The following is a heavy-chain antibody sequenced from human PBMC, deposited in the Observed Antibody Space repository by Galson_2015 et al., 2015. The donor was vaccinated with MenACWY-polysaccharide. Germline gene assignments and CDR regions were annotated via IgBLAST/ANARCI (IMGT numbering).Heavy chain of an antibody. V-gene: IGHV3-23*01. CDR1: GFTFSSYS. CDR2: ISSSGIYT. CDR3: VKSGLGDLGTTMVRGVDY. Sequence: SLRLSCAASGFTFSSYSMNWVRQAPGKGLKWVSGISSSGIYTYYADSVKGRFTISRDNSRNTPYLQMNSLRVEDTAVYYCVKSGLGDLGTTMVRGVDYWGRGTLATVSS. J-gene: IGHJ4*02. D-gene: IGHD3-10*01.